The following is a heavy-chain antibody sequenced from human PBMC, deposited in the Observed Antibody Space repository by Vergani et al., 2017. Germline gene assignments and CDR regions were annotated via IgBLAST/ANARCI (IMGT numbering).Heavy chain of an antibody. CDR1: GFTFSTYA. CDR2: LTGGGGST. V-gene: IGHV3-23*01. D-gene: IGHD5-12*01. J-gene: IGHJ4*02. Sequence: EVQLLESGGSLKQPGGSVRLSCAASGFTFSTYAMHWVRQAPGKGLEWVSALTGGGGSTYYADSFKGRLIISRDNSRDTLYLQMNSLVPEDTAPYYCVKDAGGYENVFDSWGQGTLVTVSS. CDR3: VKDAGGYENVFDS.